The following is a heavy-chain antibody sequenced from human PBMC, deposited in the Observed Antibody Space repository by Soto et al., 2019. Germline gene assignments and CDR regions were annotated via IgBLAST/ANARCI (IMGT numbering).Heavy chain of an antibody. J-gene: IGHJ6*02. Sequence: GGSLRLSCAASGFTFSSYGMHWVRQAPGKGLEWVAVISYDGNKKYYADSVKGRFTISRDNSKNTLYLQMNSLRAEDTAVYYCAKDEVLVEVVARDYYGMDVWGQGTTVTVSS. CDR3: AKDEVLVEVVARDYYGMDV. D-gene: IGHD2-15*01. CDR2: ISYDGNKK. V-gene: IGHV3-30*18. CDR1: GFTFSSYG.